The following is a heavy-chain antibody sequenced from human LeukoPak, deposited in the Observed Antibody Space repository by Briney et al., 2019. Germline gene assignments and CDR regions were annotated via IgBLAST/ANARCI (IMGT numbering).Heavy chain of an antibody. CDR3: ARDLDYGDYYFDY. CDR1: GFTFSNYG. Sequence: GRSLRLSCAASGFTFSNYGMHWVRQAPGKGLEWVAVIWYDGSNKYYADSVKGRFTISRDNSKNSLYLQMNSLRDEDTAVYYCARDLDYGDYYFDYWGQGTLVTVSS. CDR2: IWYDGSNK. D-gene: IGHD4-17*01. V-gene: IGHV3-33*01. J-gene: IGHJ4*02.